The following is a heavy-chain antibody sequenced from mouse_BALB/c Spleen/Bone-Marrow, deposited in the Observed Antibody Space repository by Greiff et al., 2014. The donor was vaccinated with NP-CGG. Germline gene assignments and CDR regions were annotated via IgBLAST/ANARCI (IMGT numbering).Heavy chain of an antibody. CDR1: GYSFTSYW. Sequence: QVQLQQSRAELVKPGASVKLSCKASGYSFTSYWMHWVKQRPGQGLEWIGEISPSNGRSNYNEKFKCKATLTVDKSSSTAYMQLSVLTSEDSEVDFCSRSEFRRGSCAFDYWGLGTSVTVSS. CDR3: SRSEFRRGSCAFDY. J-gene: IGHJ4*01. CDR2: ISPSNGRS. V-gene: IGHV1S81*02.